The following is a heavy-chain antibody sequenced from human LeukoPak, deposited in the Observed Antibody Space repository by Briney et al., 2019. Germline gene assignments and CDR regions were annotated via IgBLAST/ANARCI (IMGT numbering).Heavy chain of an antibody. J-gene: IGHJ4*02. CDR3: ARVGEGYGYYFDY. CDR1: GGSISSGSYY. D-gene: IGHD3-10*01. V-gene: IGHV4-61*02. Sequence: SETLSLTCTVSGGSISSGSYYWSWIRQPAGKGLEWIGRIYTSGSTNYNPSLKSRVTISVDTSENQFSLKLSSVTAADTAVYYCARVGEGYGYYFDYWGQGTLVTVSS. CDR2: IYTSGST.